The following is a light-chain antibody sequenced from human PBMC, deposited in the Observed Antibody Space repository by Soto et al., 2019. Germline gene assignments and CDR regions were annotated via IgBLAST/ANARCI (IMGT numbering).Light chain of an antibody. CDR2: GVS. V-gene: IGLV2-14*01. CDR1: NSDIGTLNS. Sequence: QSALTQPASVSASPGQSITISCTETNSDIGTLNSVSWYQQFPGKAPKLMIFGVSVRPSSVSTRFSGSKFGNTAFLYISGLQAEDEADYYCSSYTSSRTYVFGSGTKLTVL. CDR3: SSYTSSRTYV. J-gene: IGLJ1*01.